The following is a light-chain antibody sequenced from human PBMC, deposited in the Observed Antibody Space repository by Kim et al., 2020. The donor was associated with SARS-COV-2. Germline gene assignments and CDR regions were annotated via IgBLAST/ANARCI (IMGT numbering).Light chain of an antibody. CDR3: AVCDYILNVHVV. CDR2: SNN. V-gene: IGLV1-44*01. J-gene: IGLJ2*01. Sequence: QRVTISCSGSNSNIGSNTVNWYRHVPGTAPKLLIHSNNQWPSGVPDRFSGSKSGTSASLAISGLQSEDGADYYCAVCDYILNVHVVFGGGTQLTVL. CDR1: NSNIGSNT.